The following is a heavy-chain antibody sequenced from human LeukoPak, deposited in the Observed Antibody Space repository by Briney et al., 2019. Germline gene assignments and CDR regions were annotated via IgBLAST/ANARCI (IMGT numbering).Heavy chain of an antibody. Sequence: SVKVSCKVSGGTFRSYAISWWRQAPGQGLEWRGGIIPMFGAANYAPKFRDRVTITTDDSTSTAYMELSSLRSEDTAMYYCGRGDSSSSVYYYYMDVWGKGTTVTVSS. J-gene: IGHJ6*03. V-gene: IGHV1-69*05. D-gene: IGHD6-6*01. CDR1: GGTFRSYA. CDR3: GRGDSSSSVYYYYMDV. CDR2: IIPMFGAA.